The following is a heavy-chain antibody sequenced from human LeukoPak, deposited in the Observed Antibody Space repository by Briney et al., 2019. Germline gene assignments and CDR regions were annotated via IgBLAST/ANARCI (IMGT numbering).Heavy chain of an antibody. V-gene: IGHV1-2*02. CDR2: INPHSGGT. D-gene: IGHD5-24*01. CDR1: GYSFIGYY. J-gene: IGHJ4*02. CDR3: AREWVIGDGYNFFYY. Sequence: VASVKVSCKASGYSFIGYYMHWVRQSPGQGLEWMGWINPHSGGTNSEQNFQGRVTMSRDTSISTVYMELSRLRSDDTALYYCAREWVIGDGYNFFYYWGQGTLVTVSS.